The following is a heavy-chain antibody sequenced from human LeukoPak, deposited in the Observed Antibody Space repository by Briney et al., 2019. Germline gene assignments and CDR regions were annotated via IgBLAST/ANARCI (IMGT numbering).Heavy chain of an antibody. CDR1: GFTFSSYA. CDR3: AKIPTYDSGGYYPYYFDY. CDR2: ISGSGGST. D-gene: IGHD3-22*01. J-gene: IGHJ4*02. Sequence: GGSLRLSCAASGFTFSSYAMSWVRQAPGKGLEWVSAISGSGGSTYYADSVKGRFTISRDNSKNTLYLQMNSLRAEDTAVYYCAKIPTYDSGGYYPYYFDYWGQGTLVTVSS. V-gene: IGHV3-23*01.